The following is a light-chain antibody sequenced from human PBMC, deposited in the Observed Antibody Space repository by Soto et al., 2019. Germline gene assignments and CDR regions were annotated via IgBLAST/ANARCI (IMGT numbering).Light chain of an antibody. J-gene: IGKJ3*01. Sequence: DIQMTQSPPSLSAPVGDRVTITCRASQAISNYVAWYQQKPGKVPKLLIYAASTLQSVVPSRFSGSGSGTDFTLTISSLQPEDVATYYCQKYNSVPPAFGPGTKVDIK. CDR3: QKYNSVPPA. V-gene: IGKV1-27*01. CDR1: QAISNY. CDR2: AAS.